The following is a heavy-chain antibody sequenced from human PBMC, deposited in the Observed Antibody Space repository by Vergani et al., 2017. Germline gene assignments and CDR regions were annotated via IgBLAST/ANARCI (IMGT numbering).Heavy chain of an antibody. J-gene: IGHJ4*02. CDR3: AKDSREYSYGLFDY. CDR1: GFTFDDYA. D-gene: IGHD5-18*01. V-gene: IGHV3-9*01. CDR2: ISWNSGSI. Sequence: EVQLVESGGGLVQPGGSLRLSCAASGFTFDDYAMHWVRQAPGKGLEWVSGISWNSGSIGYADSVKGRFTISRDNAKNSLYLQMNSLRAEDTALYYCAKDSREYSYGLFDYWGQGTLVTVSS.